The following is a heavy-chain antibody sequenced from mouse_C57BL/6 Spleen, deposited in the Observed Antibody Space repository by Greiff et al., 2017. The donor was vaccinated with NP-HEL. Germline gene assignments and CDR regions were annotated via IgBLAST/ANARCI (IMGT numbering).Heavy chain of an antibody. CDR3: ARSTMAPYYAMDY. CDR2: IDPSDSYT. J-gene: IGHJ4*01. D-gene: IGHD2-1*01. Sequence: QVQLQQPGAELVRPGTSVKLSCKASGYTFTSYWMHWVKQRPGQGLEWIGVIDPSDSYTNYNQKFKGKATLTVDTSSSTAYMQLSSLTAEDSAVYYCARSTMAPYYAMDYWGQGTSVTVSS. V-gene: IGHV1-59*01. CDR1: GYTFTSYW.